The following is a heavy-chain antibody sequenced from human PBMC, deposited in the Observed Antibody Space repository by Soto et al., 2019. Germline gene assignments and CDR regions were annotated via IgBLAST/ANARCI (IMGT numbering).Heavy chain of an antibody. J-gene: IGHJ6*02. CDR3: ARGREDSSSWYFDYYYGMDV. Sequence: GGSLRLSCVASGFTFSSYSMNWVRQAPGKGLEWVSYISSSSSTIYYADSVKGRFTISRDNAKNSLYLQMNSLRAEDTAVYYCARGREDSSSWYFDYYYGMDVWGQGTTVTVSS. D-gene: IGHD6-13*01. CDR2: ISSSSSTI. V-gene: IGHV3-48*01. CDR1: GFTFSSYS.